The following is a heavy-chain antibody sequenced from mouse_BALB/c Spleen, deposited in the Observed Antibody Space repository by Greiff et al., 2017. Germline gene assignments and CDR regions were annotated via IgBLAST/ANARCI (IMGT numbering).Heavy chain of an antibody. CDR2: INSNGGST. V-gene: IGHV5-6-3*01. Sequence: EVKLQESGGGLVQPGGSLKLSCAASGFTFSSYGMSWVRQTPDKRLELVATINSNGGSTYYPDSVKGRFTISRDNAKNTLYLQMSSLKSEDTAMYYCARDFYYAMDYWGQGTSVTVSS. CDR1: GFTFSSYG. J-gene: IGHJ4*01. CDR3: ARDFYYAMDY.